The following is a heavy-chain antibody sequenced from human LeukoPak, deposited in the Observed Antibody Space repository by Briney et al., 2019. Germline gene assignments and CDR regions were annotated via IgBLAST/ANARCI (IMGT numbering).Heavy chain of an antibody. CDR3: ARSKIFGAVADFDY. CDR1: GGTFSSYA. CDR2: IIPILGIA. Sequence: SVKVSCKASGGTFSSYAISWVRQAPGQGLEWMGRIIPILGIANYAQKFQGRVTITADKSTSTAYMELSSLRSEDTAVYYCARSKIFGAVADFDYWGQGTLVTVSS. V-gene: IGHV1-69*04. J-gene: IGHJ4*02. D-gene: IGHD3-3*01.